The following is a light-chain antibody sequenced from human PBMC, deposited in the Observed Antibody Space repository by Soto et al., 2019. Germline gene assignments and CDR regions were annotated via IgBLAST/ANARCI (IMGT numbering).Light chain of an antibody. CDR1: QSVSSSI. V-gene: IGKV3-20*01. CDR2: GAS. J-gene: IGKJ1*01. CDR3: QQYDNSPWT. Sequence: EIVLTQSPGTLSLSPGERATLSCRASQSVSSSILAWYQQKPGQAPRLLIYGASSRATGIPDRFSGSGSGTDFTLTISRLEPEDFAVYYCQQYDNSPWTFGQGTKVEIK.